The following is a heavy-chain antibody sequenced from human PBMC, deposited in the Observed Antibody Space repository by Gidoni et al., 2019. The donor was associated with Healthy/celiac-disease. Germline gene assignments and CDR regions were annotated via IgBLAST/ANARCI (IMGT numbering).Heavy chain of an antibody. CDR3: TRTRWLQFDYFDY. CDR1: GFTFGDYA. Sequence: EVQLVESGGGLVQPGRSLRLSCTASGFTFGDYAMSWVRQAPGKGLEWVGFIRSKAYGGTTEYAASVKGRFTISRDDSKSIAYLQMNSLKTEDTAVYYCTRTRWLQFDYFDYWGQGTLVTVSS. J-gene: IGHJ4*02. D-gene: IGHD5-12*01. CDR2: IRSKAYGGTT. V-gene: IGHV3-49*04.